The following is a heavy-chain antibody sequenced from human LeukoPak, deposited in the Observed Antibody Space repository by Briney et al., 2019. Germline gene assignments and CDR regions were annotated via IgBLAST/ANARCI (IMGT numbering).Heavy chain of an antibody. J-gene: IGHJ4*02. CDR1: SGTLSGYY. Sequence: SETLSLTCTVNSGTLSGYYWTWIRQSSGKGLEYIGEINQSGDTNYNPSLKSRITISVDASKNQFSLNLGSVTAADTAVYYCARQAPGYTSGWSLWGQGTLVTVSS. D-gene: IGHD6-19*01. CDR2: INQSGDT. V-gene: IGHV4-34*01. CDR3: ARQAPGYTSGWSL.